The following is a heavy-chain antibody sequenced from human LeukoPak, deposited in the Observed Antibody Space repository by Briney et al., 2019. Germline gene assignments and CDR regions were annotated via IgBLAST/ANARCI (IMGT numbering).Heavy chain of an antibody. CDR1: GGSISSSSHY. CDR3: ARRNYGDYDHYFDY. Sequence: SETLSLTCTVSGGSISSSSHYWGWIRQPPGKGLEWIGSIYYSGSTYYNPSLKSRVTISVDTSRNQFSLKLSSVTAADTAVYYCARRNYGDYDHYFDYWGQGTLVTVSS. D-gene: IGHD4-17*01. V-gene: IGHV4-39*07. CDR2: IYYSGST. J-gene: IGHJ4*02.